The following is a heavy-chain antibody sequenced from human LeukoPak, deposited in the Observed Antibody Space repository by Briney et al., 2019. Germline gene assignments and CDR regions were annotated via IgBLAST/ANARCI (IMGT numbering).Heavy chain of an antibody. V-gene: IGHV1-18*01. D-gene: IGHD5-18*01. Sequence: ASVKASCKASGYTFTSYGISWVRQAPGQGLEWMGWISAYNGNTNYARKLQGRVTMTTDTSTSTAYMELRSLRSDDTAVYYCAREGRGYSYGRTDFDYWGQGTLVTVSS. J-gene: IGHJ4*02. CDR2: ISAYNGNT. CDR1: GYTFTSYG. CDR3: AREGRGYSYGRTDFDY.